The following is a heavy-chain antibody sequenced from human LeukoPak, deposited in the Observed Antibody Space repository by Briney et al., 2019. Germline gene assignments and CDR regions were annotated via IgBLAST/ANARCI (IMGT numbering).Heavy chain of an antibody. CDR1: GFTFSRYW. CDR2: ISGSGGST. V-gene: IGHV3-23*01. J-gene: IGHJ1*01. Sequence: GGSLRLSCAASGFTFSRYWMHWVRQAPGKGLEWVSAISGSGGSTYYADSVKGRFTISRDNSKNTLYLQMNSLRAEDTAVYYCANWLAAAVFEYFQHWGQGTLVTVSS. D-gene: IGHD6-13*01. CDR3: ANWLAAAVFEYFQH.